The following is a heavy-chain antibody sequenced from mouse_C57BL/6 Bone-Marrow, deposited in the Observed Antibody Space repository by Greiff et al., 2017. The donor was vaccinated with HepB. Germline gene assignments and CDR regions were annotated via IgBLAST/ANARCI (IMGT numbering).Heavy chain of an antibody. J-gene: IGHJ4*01. V-gene: IGHV14-2*01. CDR3: ARGTYAMGY. CDR1: GFNIKDYY. D-gene: IGHD3-3*01. Sequence: EVMLVESGAELVKPGASVKLSCTASGFNIKDYYMHWVKQRTEQGLEWIGRIDPEDGETKYAPNFQGKATITADTSSDTAYLQRSSLTSEDTAVYYCARGTYAMGYWGQGTSVTVSS. CDR2: IDPEDGET.